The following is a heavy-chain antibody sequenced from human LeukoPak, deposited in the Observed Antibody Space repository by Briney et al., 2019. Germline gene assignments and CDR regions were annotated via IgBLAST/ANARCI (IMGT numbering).Heavy chain of an antibody. J-gene: IGHJ6*03. D-gene: IGHD4-11*01. CDR3: ARTVTDYYYYYMDV. CDR1: GGSISSGGYY. V-gene: IGHV4-61*08. Sequence: SETLSLTCTVSGGSISSGGYYWSWIRQPPGKGLEWIGYIYYSGSTNYNPSLKSRVTISVDTSKNQFSLKLSSVTAADTAVYYCARTVTDYYYYYMDVWGKGTTVTVSS. CDR2: IYYSGST.